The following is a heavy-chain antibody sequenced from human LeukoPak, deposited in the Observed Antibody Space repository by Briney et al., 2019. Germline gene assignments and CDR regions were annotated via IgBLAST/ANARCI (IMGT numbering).Heavy chain of an antibody. J-gene: IGHJ6*04. D-gene: IGHD1-1*01. CDR2: IIPIFGTA. V-gene: IGHV1-69*01. Sequence: SVKVSCKASGGTFSNHAVSWVRQAPGQGLEWMGGIIPIFGTANYAQKFQGRVTITADESTSTAYMELSSLRSEDTAVYYCARGGPPRNEISAMDVWGKGTTVTISS. CDR1: GGTFSNHA. CDR3: ARGGPPRNEISAMDV.